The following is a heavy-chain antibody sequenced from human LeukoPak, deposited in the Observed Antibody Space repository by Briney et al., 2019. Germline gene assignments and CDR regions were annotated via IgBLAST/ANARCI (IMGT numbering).Heavy chain of an antibody. CDR3: ARDSSLGMD. D-gene: IGHD1-26*01. Sequence: GGSLRLSCAASGFTFSTYAMYWVRQAPGKGLEYVSAISGSGVKIYYANSVKGRFTISRDNSKNTLYLQLGSLRAEDMAVYYCARDSSLGMDWGQGTLVTVSA. J-gene: IGHJ4*02. CDR2: ISGSGVKI. CDR1: GFTFSTYA. V-gene: IGHV3-64*01.